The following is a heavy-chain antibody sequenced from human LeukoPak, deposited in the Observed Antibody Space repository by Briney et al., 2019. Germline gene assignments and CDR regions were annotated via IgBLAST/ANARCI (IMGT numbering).Heavy chain of an antibody. CDR2: ISAYKGNT. CDR3: ARGPGGRSGYYPLEDNYYYYYMDV. J-gene: IGHJ6*03. Sequence: ASVKVSCKASGYTFTSYGISWVRQAPGQGLEWMGWISAYKGNTNYAQKFQGRVTMTTDTSTSTAYMELRSLRSDDTAVYYCARGPGGRSGYYPLEDNYYYYYMDVWGKGTTVTVSS. D-gene: IGHD3-22*01. V-gene: IGHV1-18*01. CDR1: GYTFTSYG.